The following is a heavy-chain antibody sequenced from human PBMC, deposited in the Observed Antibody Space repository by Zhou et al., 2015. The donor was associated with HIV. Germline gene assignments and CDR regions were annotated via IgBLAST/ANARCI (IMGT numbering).Heavy chain of an antibody. CDR3: AREGGATTVPGEHSSFDY. CDR1: GGTFSSYA. D-gene: IGHD1-26*01. CDR2: IIPIFGTA. Sequence: QVQLVQSGAEVKKPGSSVKVSCKASGGTFSSYAISWVRQAPGQGLEWMGGIIPIFGTANYAQKFQGRVTITADESTSTAYMELSSLRSEDTAVYYCAREGGATTVPGEHSSFDYWGQGNPGHRLL. V-gene: IGHV1-69*12. J-gene: IGHJ4*02.